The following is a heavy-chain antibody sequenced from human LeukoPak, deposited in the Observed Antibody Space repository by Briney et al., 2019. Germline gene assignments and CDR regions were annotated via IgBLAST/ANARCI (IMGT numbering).Heavy chain of an antibody. CDR3: ARGYGVLLWFGEYAWFDP. CDR1: GGSFSDYY. CDR2: INHSGST. D-gene: IGHD3-10*01. J-gene: IGHJ5*02. V-gene: IGHV4-34*01. Sequence: PSETLSLTCAVYGGSFSDYYWTWIRQPPEKGLEWIGEINHSGSTNYNPSLKSRVTISVDTSKNQFSLKLSSVTAADTAVYYCARGYGVLLWFGEYAWFDPWGQGTLVTVSS.